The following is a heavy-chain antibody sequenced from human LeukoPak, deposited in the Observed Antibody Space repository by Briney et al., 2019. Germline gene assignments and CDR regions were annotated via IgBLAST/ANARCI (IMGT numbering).Heavy chain of an antibody. J-gene: IGHJ5*02. Sequence: ASVKVSCKASGCSFINYYMNWVRQAPGQGLEWLGMIKPSDGSTTYAQKFQGRVTMTRDTSTSTVYMELSSLRSEDTAVYYCARDRRYYGSGSPNLFDPWGQGTLVTVSS. CDR3: ARDRRYYGSGSPNLFDP. V-gene: IGHV1-46*01. D-gene: IGHD3-10*01. CDR1: GCSFINYY. CDR2: IKPSDGST.